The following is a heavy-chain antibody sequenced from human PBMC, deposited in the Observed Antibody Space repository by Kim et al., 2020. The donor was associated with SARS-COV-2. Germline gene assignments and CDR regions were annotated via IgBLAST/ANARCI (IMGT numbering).Heavy chain of an antibody. D-gene: IGHD3-22*01. CDR2: T. Sequence: TYYAGSLTLRFTIARAKSKNTLYLQMNSLRAEDTAVYYCAKDRRCYYNDYWGQGTLVTVSS. V-gene: IGHV3-23*01. CDR3: AKDRRCYYNDY. J-gene: IGHJ4*02.